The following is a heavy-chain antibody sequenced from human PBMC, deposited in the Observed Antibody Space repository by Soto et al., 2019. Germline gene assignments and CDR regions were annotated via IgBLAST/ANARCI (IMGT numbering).Heavy chain of an antibody. J-gene: IGHJ5*02. CDR3: ARGAIFARSNWFDP. V-gene: IGHV4-59*01. CDR2: IYYSGST. CDR1: GGSISSYY. D-gene: IGHD3-3*01. Sequence: PSETLSLTCTVSGGSISSYYWSWIRQPPGKGLEWIGYIYYSGSTNYNPSLKSRVTISVDTSKNQFSLKLSSVTAADTAVYYCARGAIFARSNWFDPWGQGTLVTVS.